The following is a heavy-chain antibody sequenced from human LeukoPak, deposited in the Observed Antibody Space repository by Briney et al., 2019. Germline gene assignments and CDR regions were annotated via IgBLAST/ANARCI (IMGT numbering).Heavy chain of an antibody. CDR3: SLGRVALLPHDAFDI. V-gene: IGHV5-51*01. J-gene: IGHJ3*02. CDR2: IYPGDSDT. Sequence: GESLKISCKGSGYSFTSYWIGWVRQMPGKGLEWMGIIYPGDSDTRYSPSFQGQVTISADKSISTAYLQWSSLKASDTAMYYCSLGRVALLPHDAFDIWGQGTMGTVSS. D-gene: IGHD2-15*01. CDR1: GYSFTSYW.